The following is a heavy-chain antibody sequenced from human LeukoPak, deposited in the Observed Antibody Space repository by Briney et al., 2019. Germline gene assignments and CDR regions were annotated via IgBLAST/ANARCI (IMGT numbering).Heavy chain of an antibody. J-gene: IGHJ3*02. CDR3: ARDGYYYDSSGYYYVLHDAFDI. D-gene: IGHD3-22*01. V-gene: IGHV1-18*01. Sequence: ASVKVSCKASGYTFTSYGISWVRQAPGQGLEWMGWISAYNGNTNYAQKFQGRVTMTRDTSTSTVYMELSSLRSEDTAVYYCARDGYYYDSSGYYYVLHDAFDIWGQGTMVTVSS. CDR2: ISAYNGNT. CDR1: GYTFTSYG.